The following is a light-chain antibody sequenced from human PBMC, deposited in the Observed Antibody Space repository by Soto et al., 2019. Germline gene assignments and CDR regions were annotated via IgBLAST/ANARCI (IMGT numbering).Light chain of an antibody. V-gene: IGKV3-11*01. Sequence: EIVLTQSTATLSLSPGERATLSCRASQSVSSYLAWYQQKPGQAPRLLIYDASNRATGIPARFSGSGSGTDFTLTISSLEPEDVAVYYCQQRSNWPPFTFGRVTKVDIK. CDR2: DAS. CDR3: QQRSNWPPFT. J-gene: IGKJ3*01. CDR1: QSVSSY.